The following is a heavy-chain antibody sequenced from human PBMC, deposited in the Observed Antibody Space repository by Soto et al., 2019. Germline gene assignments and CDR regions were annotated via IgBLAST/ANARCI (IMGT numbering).Heavy chain of an antibody. Sequence: PGESLKISCKGSGYRFASHWVAGVRQTPEKGLEWIGTIYPGDSDAKYSPAFRGQVTISADTSVSTAYLQWRSLEDTDSAIYYCARYSGSYWHYLDFWGQGTLVTVSS. CDR3: ARYSGSYWHYLDF. CDR1: GYRFASHW. J-gene: IGHJ4*02. V-gene: IGHV5-51*01. CDR2: IYPGDSDA. D-gene: IGHD1-26*01.